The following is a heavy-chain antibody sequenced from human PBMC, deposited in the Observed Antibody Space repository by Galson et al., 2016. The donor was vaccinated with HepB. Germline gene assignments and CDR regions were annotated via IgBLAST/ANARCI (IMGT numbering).Heavy chain of an antibody. CDR1: GFPFSFYS. CDR3: ARDPGRTTIEYAFDI. J-gene: IGHJ3*02. Sequence: SLRLSCAASGFPFSFYSMAWVRQAPGKGLEWVPSIERVGSQYVDSVTGRFTISRDNTKNSLYLQMNSLRAEDTAIYYCARDPGRTTIEYAFDIWGQGTMVTVSS. D-gene: IGHD1-26*01. V-gene: IGHV3-7*01. CDR2: IERVGSQ.